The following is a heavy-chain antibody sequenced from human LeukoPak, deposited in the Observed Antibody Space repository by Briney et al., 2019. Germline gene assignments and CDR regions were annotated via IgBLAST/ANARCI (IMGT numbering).Heavy chain of an antibody. V-gene: IGHV3-21*01. CDR1: GFTFSSHA. CDR3: ARGRGGAIVAAGSPDY. J-gene: IGHJ4*02. CDR2: ISSSSSYI. Sequence: GGSLRLSCAASGFTFSSHAMSWVRQAPGKGLEWVSSISSSSSYIYYADSVKGRFTISRDNAKNSLYLQMNSLRAEDTAVYYCARGRGGAIVAAGSPDYWGQGTLVTVSS. D-gene: IGHD6-13*01.